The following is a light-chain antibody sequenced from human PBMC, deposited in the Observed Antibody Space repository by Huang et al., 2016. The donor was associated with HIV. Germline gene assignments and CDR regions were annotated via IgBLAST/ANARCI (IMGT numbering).Light chain of an antibody. CDR2: AAS. CDR3: QQSFSKPLT. J-gene: IGKJ4*01. V-gene: IGKV1-39*01. CDR1: QTIPTD. Sequence: DIQMTQSPSSLSASVGARVTITCRASQTIPTDLNWSQQKPGKAPKLLIYAASTLQSGVPSRCSGSGSGTDFTLTISSLQPEAFATYYFQQSFSKPLTFGGGTTVEIK.